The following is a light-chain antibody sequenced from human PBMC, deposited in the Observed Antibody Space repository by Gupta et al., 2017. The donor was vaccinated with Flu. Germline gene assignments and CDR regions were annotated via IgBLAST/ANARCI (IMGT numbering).Light chain of an antibody. Sequence: QSVLTKPPSASGTPGQRVTISCPESSSKIGSNTVNWYQQLPGTAPQLLIYINNRRHSVVPDCFSGSNSGTSASLTISGIQAEDEADYYCAAWDAIMNGWVFGGGTKLTVL. V-gene: IGLV1-44*01. CDR3: AAWDAIMNGWV. J-gene: IGLJ3*02. CDR1: SSKIGSNT. CDR2: INN.